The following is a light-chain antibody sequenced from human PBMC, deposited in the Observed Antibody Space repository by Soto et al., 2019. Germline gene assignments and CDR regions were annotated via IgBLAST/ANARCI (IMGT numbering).Light chain of an antibody. V-gene: IGKV4-1*01. CDR1: QSVLYSSNNKNY. J-gene: IGKJ5*01. CDR3: QQYYSTPRT. CDR2: WAS. Sequence: DIVMTQSPDSLAVSLGERATINCKSSQSVLYSSNNKNYLAWYQQKPGQPPKLLIYWASTRDSGVPDRFSGGGSGTDFTLTISSLRAADAAVYYCQQYYSTPRTFGQGTRLEIK.